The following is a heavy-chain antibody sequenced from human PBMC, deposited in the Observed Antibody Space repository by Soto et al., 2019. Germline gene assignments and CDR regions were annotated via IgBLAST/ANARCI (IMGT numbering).Heavy chain of an antibody. J-gene: IGHJ4*02. D-gene: IGHD6-6*01. CDR1: GFTFSSYS. Sequence: GGSLRLSCAASGFTFSSYSMNWVRQAPGKGLEWVSSISSSSSYIYYADSVKGRFTISRDNAKNSLYLQMNSLRAEDTAVYYCAGKKYSSSPPPDYWGQGTLVTVSS. CDR2: ISSSSSYI. V-gene: IGHV3-21*01. CDR3: AGKKYSSSPPPDY.